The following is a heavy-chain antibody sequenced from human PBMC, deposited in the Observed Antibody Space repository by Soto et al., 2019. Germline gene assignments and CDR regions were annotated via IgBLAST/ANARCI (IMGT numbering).Heavy chain of an antibody. CDR2: IIPIFGTA. CDR1: GGTFSSYA. J-gene: IGHJ4*02. CDR3: ARDLAGMLYSSSWYCGFDY. V-gene: IGHV1-69*13. Sequence: GASVKVSCKASGGTFSSYAISWVRQAPGQGLEWMGGIIPIFGTANYAQKFQGRVTITADESTSTAYMELSSLRSEDTAVYYCARDLAGMLYSSSWYCGFDYWGQGTLVTVSS. D-gene: IGHD6-13*01.